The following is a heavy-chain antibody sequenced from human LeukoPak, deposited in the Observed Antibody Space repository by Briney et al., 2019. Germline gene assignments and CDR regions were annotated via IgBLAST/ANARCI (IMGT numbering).Heavy chain of an antibody. J-gene: IGHJ4*02. V-gene: IGHV3-21*01. CDR3: ARGGRFDYFDY. CDR1: GFTFSSYS. CDR2: ISSSSSYI. Sequence: GGSLRLSCAASGFTFSSYSMNWVRQAPGKGLEWVSSISSSSSYIYYADSLKGRFTISRDNAKNSLYLQMNSLRAEDTAVYYCARGGRFDYFDYWGQGTLVTVSS. D-gene: IGHD3-16*01.